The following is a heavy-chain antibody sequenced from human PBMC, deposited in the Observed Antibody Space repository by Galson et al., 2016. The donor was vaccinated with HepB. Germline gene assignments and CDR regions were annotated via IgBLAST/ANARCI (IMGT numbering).Heavy chain of an antibody. CDR2: ISSGGSSS. J-gene: IGHJ4*02. CDR3: AIIAGTYYFDS. Sequence: SLRLSCAASGFSFRSYAMSWVRQAPGKGLEWVSVISSGGSSSNYADSVKGRFTNSRDNSKNTLYLQMNNLRAEDTAVYYCAIIAGTYYFDSWGQGTLVTVSS. V-gene: IGHV3-23*01. CDR1: GFSFRSYA. D-gene: IGHD2-21*01.